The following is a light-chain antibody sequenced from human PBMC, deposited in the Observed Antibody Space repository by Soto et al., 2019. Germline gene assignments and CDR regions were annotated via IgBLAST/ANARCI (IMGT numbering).Light chain of an antibody. CDR2: DVI. CDR3: SSYTTSGTQV. CDR1: SSDVGRYNH. Sequence: QSVLTQPPSASGSPGQSVTISCTGTSSDVGRYNHVSWYQQHPDKAPKLMIYDVISRPSGVSNRFSGSKSGNTASLTISGLQAEDEADYYCSSYTTSGTQVFGTGTKVTVL. J-gene: IGLJ1*01. V-gene: IGLV2-14*01.